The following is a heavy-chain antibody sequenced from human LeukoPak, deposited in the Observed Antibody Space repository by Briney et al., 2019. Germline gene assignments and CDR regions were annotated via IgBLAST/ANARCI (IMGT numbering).Heavy chain of an antibody. CDR1: GYTFTGYY. CDR3: ASDWGLSQLEYCSNTNCYMGAFDI. J-gene: IGHJ3*02. D-gene: IGHD2-2*02. Sequence: GASVKVSCKASGYTFTGYYMHWVRQAPGQGLEWMGCINPNSGGTNYAQKFQGRVTMTRDTSISTAYMELSRLRSDDTAVHYCASDWGLSQLEYCSNTNCYMGAFDIWGQGTMVTVSS. CDR2: INPNSGGT. V-gene: IGHV1-2*02.